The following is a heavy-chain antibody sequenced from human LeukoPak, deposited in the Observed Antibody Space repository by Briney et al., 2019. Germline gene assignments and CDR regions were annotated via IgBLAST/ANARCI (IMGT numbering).Heavy chain of an antibody. CDR3: TRDLYYYGSGGTDY. D-gene: IGHD3-10*01. V-gene: IGHV3-49*04. CDR2: IRSKAYGGTT. CDR1: GFTFGDYA. J-gene: IGHJ4*02. Sequence: GRSLRLSCTASGFTFGDYAMSWVRQAPGKGVEWVGFIRSKAYGGTTEYAASVKGRFTISRDDSKSIAYLQMNSLKTEDTAVYYCTRDLYYYGSGGTDYWGQGTLVTVSS.